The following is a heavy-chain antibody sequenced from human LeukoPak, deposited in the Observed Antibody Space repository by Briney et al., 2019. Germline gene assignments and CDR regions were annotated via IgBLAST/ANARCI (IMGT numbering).Heavy chain of an antibody. D-gene: IGHD2-15*01. CDR2: ISWNSGSI. V-gene: IGHV3-9*01. CDR1: GFTFDDYA. J-gene: IGHJ6*02. Sequence: GGSLRLSCAASGFTFDDYAMHWVRQAPGKGLEWVSGISWNSGSIGYADSVKGRFTISRDNAKNSLYLQMNSLRAEDTALYYCAKDIGVGEGYYYYGMDVWGQGTTVTVSS. CDR3: AKDIGVGEGYYYYGMDV.